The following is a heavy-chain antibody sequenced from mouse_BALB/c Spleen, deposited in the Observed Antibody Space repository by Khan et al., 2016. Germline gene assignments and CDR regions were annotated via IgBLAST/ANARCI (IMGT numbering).Heavy chain of an antibody. J-gene: IGHJ2*01. V-gene: IGHV3-8*02. CDR2: INYSGST. D-gene: IGHD1-1*01. Sequence: EVELVESGPSLVKPSQTLSLTCSASGDSITSGYWNWIRKFPGNKLEYMGYINYSGSTNYNPPLKSRISLTRDTPKNKYYMQWNSVTAKDTATYYCARYDGYYFDYWGQGTTLTVSS. CDR3: ARYDGYYFDY. CDR1: GDSITSGY.